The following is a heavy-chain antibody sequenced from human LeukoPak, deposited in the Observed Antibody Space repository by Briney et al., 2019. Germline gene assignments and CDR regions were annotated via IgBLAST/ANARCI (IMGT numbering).Heavy chain of an antibody. CDR1: GFTFSSYD. J-gene: IGHJ3*02. Sequence: GGSLRLSCAASGFTFSSYDMHWVRQATGKGLEWVSAIGTAGDTYYPGSVKGRFTISRENAKNSLYLQMNSLRAGDTAVCYCARSAKRHYYDRQDAFDIWGQGTMVTVSS. CDR2: IGTAGDT. V-gene: IGHV3-13*01. CDR3: ARSAKRHYYDRQDAFDI. D-gene: IGHD3-22*01.